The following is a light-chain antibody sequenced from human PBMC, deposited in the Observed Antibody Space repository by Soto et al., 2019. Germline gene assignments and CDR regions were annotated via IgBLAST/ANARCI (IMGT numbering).Light chain of an antibody. J-gene: IGLJ7*01. V-gene: IGLV2-8*01. CDR2: EVN. CDR3: TSYGGRDNLM. CDR1: SSDIGAYNY. Sequence: QSALPQPPSASGSPGQSVTISCTGTSSDIGAYNYVSWFQQHPGEAPKLIISEVNKRPSGVPDRFSGSKSGNTASLTVSGLQAEDEADYYCTSYGGRDNLMFGGCTQLTVL.